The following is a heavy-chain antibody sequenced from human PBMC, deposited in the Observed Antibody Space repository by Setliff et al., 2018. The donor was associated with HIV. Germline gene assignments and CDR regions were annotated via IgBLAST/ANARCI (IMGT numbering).Heavy chain of an antibody. CDR1: GGSISSSSYY. CDR2: IYYSGST. D-gene: IGHD2-2*01. CDR3: AKLLPAADMAREIDS. Sequence: SETLSLTCTVSGGSISSSSYYWGWIRQPPGKGLEWIGSIYYSGSTYYNPSLKSRVTISVDTSKNQFSLNLTSVTAADTAVYFCAKLLPAADMAREIDSWGQGTLVTVSS. V-gene: IGHV4-39*01. J-gene: IGHJ4*02.